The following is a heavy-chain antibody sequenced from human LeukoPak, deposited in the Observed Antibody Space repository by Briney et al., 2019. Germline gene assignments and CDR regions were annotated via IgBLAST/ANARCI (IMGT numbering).Heavy chain of an antibody. V-gene: IGHV3-74*01. CDR3: ARDRRGQFDY. J-gene: IGHJ4*02. Sequence: QTGGSLRLSCAASGFAFSSYWMHWIRQAPGEGLVWVSRINTDGSSTSYADSVKGRFTISRDNAKNTLYLQMNSLRAEDTAVYYCARDRRGQFDYWGQGTLVTVSS. CDR2: INTDGSST. CDR1: GFAFSSYW. D-gene: IGHD3-10*01.